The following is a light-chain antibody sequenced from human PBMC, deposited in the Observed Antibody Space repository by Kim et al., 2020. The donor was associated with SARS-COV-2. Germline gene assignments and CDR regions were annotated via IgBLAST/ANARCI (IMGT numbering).Light chain of an antibody. CDR2: AAS. CDR1: QSISNC. Sequence: ALVGDRVTISCRASQSISNCVNWYQHKPGKAPNLLLYAASSLESGVPTRFGGSGSGTEFTRTFTSLQPEEFATYFCHQYYTAPPTFGGGTKVDIK. J-gene: IGKJ4*02. V-gene: IGKV1-39*01. CDR3: HQYYTAPPT.